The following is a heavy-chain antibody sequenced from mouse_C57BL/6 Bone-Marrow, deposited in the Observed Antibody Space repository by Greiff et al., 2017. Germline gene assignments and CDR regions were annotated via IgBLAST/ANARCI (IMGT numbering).Heavy chain of an antibody. CDR1: GYTFTDYY. J-gene: IGHJ2*01. D-gene: IGHD1-1*01. V-gene: IGHV1-26*01. CDR3: ASQGVTTVVAPDY. Sequence: EVQLQQSGPELVKPGASVKISCKASGYTFTDYYMNWVKQSHGKSLEWIGDINPNNGGTSYNQKFKGKATLTVDKSSSTAYMELRSLTSEDSAVYYCASQGVTTVVAPDYWGQGTTLTVSS. CDR2: INPNNGGT.